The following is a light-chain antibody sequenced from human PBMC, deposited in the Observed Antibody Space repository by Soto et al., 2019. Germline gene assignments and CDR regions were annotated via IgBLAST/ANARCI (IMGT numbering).Light chain of an antibody. CDR3: QQYNKWPLT. CDR1: QSVNNN. J-gene: IGKJ4*01. V-gene: IGKV3-15*01. CDR2: HAS. Sequence: EIVMTQSPATLSVSPGERATLSCRASQSVNNNLAWYQQKPGQAPRLLIYHASTRATGIPARFSGGGSGTEFTLTISSLQSEDFAVYYCQQYNKWPLTFGGGTKVEIK.